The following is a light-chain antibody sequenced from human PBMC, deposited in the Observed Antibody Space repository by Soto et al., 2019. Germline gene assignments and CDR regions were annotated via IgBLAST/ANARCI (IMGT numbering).Light chain of an antibody. CDR1: SSDVGGYDY. V-gene: IGLV2-14*01. J-gene: IGLJ3*02. CDR3: SSYTSSSTRV. CDR2: EVS. Sequence: QSALTQPASVSGSPGQSITISCTGTSSDVGGYDYVSWYQQHPGKAPKLMIYEVSNRPSGVSNRFSGSKSANTASLTISGLQAEDAADYYCSSYTSSSTRVFGGGTKLTVL.